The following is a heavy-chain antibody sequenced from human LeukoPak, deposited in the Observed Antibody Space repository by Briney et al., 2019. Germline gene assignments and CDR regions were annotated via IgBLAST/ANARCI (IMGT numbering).Heavy chain of an antibody. D-gene: IGHD5-18*01. CDR2: IIPIFGTA. CDR1: GPAFSSYA. CDR3: ARGYSYGTRDDAFDI. V-gene: IGHV1-69*01. J-gene: IGHJ3*02. Sequence: SVKVSCKASGPAFSSYAISWVRQAPGQVLEWMGAIIPIFGTANYEQMFQGRGAITADESTSTAYMELSSLRSEDTAVYYCARGYSYGTRDDAFDIWGQGTMVTVSS.